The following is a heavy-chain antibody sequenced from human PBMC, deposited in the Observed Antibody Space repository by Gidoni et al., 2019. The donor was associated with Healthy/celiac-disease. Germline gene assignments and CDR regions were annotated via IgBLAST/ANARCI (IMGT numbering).Heavy chain of an antibody. D-gene: IGHD2-21*02. CDR2: IYYSGST. CDR1: GGSISSSRYY. V-gene: IGHV4-39*01. CDR3: ARLVTESDWFDP. J-gene: IGHJ5*02. Sequence: QLQLQESGPGLVKPSETLSLTCTVSGGSISSSRYYWGWLRQPPGKGLEWIGRIYYSGSTYYNPSLKSRVTISVYTSKNQFSLKLSSVTAADTAVYYCARLVTESDWFDPWGQGTLVTVSS.